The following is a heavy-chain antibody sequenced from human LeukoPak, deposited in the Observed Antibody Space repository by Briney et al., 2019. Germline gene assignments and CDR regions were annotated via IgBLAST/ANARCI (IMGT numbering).Heavy chain of an antibody. CDR1: GGYIGSYY. CDR2: KNT. J-gene: IGHJ6*03. Sequence: PSETLSLTCTVSGGYIGSYYWSWIRQPAGKGLEWIGRKNTDYNASLKSRVTMSVDMSTSQFSLRLTSVTAADTAVYYCAREGDYGDYSKSFYYMDVWGKGTTVTVSS. CDR3: AREGDYGDYSKSFYYMDV. V-gene: IGHV4-4*07. D-gene: IGHD4-17*01.